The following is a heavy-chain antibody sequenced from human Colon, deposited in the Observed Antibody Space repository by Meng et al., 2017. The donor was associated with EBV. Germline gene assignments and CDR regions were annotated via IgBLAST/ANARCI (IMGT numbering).Heavy chain of an antibody. Sequence: QVLLRESGAGLVKRSGTLSLTCAVSGTSISTSNWWSWIRQSPGEGLEWIGAIYHNGQTNYNPSLKSRVSMSVDESKNEFSLNLKSVTAADTAVYYCARDGGVTHIPWGQGVLVTVSS. V-gene: IGHV4-4*02. CDR3: ARDGGVTHIP. CDR2: IYHNGQT. CDR1: GTSISTSNW. D-gene: IGHD2-8*02. J-gene: IGHJ5*02.